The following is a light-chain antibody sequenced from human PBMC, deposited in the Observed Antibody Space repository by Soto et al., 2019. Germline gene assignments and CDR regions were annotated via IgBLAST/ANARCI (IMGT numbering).Light chain of an antibody. V-gene: IGKV1-39*01. J-gene: IGKJ1*01. Sequence: DSPMTQSPATLSASVGDRVTITCRASQSISSYLNWYQQKPGKAPKLLIYAASSLQSGVPSRFSGSGSGTDFTLTISSLQPEDFATYYCQQSYSTPWTFGQGTKV. CDR3: QQSYSTPWT. CDR2: AAS. CDR1: QSISSY.